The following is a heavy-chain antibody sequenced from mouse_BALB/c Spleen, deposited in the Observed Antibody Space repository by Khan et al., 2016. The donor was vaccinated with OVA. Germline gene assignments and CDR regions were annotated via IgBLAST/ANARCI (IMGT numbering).Heavy chain of an antibody. CDR2: MWGDGST. CDR1: GFSLANYG. J-gene: IGHJ4*01. V-gene: IGHV2-6-1*01. CDR3: ARQPYYHYNVMDY. D-gene: IGHD2-10*01. Sequence: QMQLEESGPGLVAPSQSLSITCTISGFSLANYGVHRVRQPPGKGLEWLVLMWGDGSTSYNSVLKSRLTVSTDNSRSQVFLKMNSLQTDDTAMYFCARQPYYHYNVMDYWGQGTSVTVSS.